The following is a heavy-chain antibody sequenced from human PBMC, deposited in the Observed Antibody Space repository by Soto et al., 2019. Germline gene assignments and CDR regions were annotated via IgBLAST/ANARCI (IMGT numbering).Heavy chain of an antibody. V-gene: IGHV1-18*01. D-gene: IGHD3-3*01. CDR3: TRPGNGDDS. Sequence: QVQLLQSGAEVKKPGASVKVSCKASGYRFASYGVNWVRQAPGQGLEWMGWIRASNHSPHYAQKLHGRVTITTDPSTNTAYMELRSLRSADTAIYYCTRPGNGDDSWGQGTLVTVSS. CDR1: GYRFASYG. CDR2: IRASNHSP. J-gene: IGHJ5*02.